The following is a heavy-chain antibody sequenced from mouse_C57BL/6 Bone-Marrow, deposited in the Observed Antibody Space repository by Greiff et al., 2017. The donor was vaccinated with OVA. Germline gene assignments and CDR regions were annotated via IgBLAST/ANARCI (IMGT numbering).Heavy chain of an antibody. J-gene: IGHJ4*01. CDR2: IYPGSGST. CDR3: ARRYSNYGYARDD. D-gene: IGHD2-5*01. Sequence: QVQLQQPGAELVKPGASVKMSCKASGYTFTSYWITWVKQRPGQGLEWIGDIYPGSGSTNYNEKFKSKATLTVDTSSSTAYMQLSSLTSEDSAVYYGARRYSNYGYARDDWGQGTSVTVSS. V-gene: IGHV1-55*01. CDR1: GYTFTSYW.